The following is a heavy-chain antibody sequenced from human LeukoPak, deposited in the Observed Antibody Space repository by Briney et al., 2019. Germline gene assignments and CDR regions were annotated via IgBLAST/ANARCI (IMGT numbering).Heavy chain of an antibody. CDR3: ARDTTTVVAGDAFDI. J-gene: IGHJ3*02. D-gene: IGHD4-23*01. CDR2: ISSSSSYI. Sequence: GGSLRLSCAASGFTFSSYSMNWVRQAPGKGLEWVSSISSSSSYIYYADSVKGRFTISRDNAKNSLYLQMNSLRAEDTAVYYCARDTTTVVAGDAFDIWGQGTMVTVSS. V-gene: IGHV3-21*01. CDR1: GFTFSSYS.